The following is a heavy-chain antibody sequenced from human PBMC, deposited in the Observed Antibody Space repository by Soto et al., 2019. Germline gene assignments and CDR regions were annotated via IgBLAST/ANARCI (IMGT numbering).Heavy chain of an antibody. Sequence: QVQLVESGGGVVQPGRSLRLSYAASRFTFSSYGMHWVRQAPGKGLEWVAVISYDGSNKYYADSVKGRFTISRDNSKNTLYLQMNSLRAEDTAVYYCAKAPYSGYEIDYWGQGTLVTVSS. CDR3: AKAPYSGYEIDY. V-gene: IGHV3-30*18. D-gene: IGHD5-12*01. CDR1: RFTFSSYG. J-gene: IGHJ4*02. CDR2: ISYDGSNK.